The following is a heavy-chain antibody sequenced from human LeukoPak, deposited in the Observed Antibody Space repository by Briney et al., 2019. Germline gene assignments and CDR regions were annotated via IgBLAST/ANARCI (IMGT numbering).Heavy chain of an antibody. J-gene: IGHJ6*03. D-gene: IGHD6-19*01. CDR3: ARGKRKRSGSSGTFEEYYYYYYYMDV. CDR1: GGTFSSYA. Sequence: GASVKVSCKASGGTFSSYAISWVRQAPGQGLEWMGGIIPIFGTANYAQKFQGRVTITTDESTSTAYMELSSLRSEDTAVYYCARGKRKRSGSSGTFEEYYYYYYYMDVWGKGTTVTVSS. V-gene: IGHV1-69*05. CDR2: IIPIFGTA.